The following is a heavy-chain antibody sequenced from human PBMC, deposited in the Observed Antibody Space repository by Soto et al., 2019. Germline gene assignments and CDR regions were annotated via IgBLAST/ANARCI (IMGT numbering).Heavy chain of an antibody. D-gene: IGHD3-16*02. Sequence: SETLSLTCTVSGGSISSYFWSWIRQPPGRGLEWIGYTYHRGSTNYSPSLKSRVAISLDTSENQFSLKVSSVTAADTAVYYCARIGGYHGPLDYWGQGTPVTVSS. J-gene: IGHJ4*02. CDR1: GGSISSYF. CDR3: ARIGGYHGPLDY. V-gene: IGHV4-59*01. CDR2: TYHRGST.